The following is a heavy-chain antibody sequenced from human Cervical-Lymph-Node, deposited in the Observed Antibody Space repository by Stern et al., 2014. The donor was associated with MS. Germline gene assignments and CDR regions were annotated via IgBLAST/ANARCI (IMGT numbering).Heavy chain of an antibody. Sequence: EDRLVESGGGLVKPGGSLRLSCAASGFTFRSYSMNWVRQAPGKGLEWVASISSGGSYIYYADSLKGRFTISRDNAKNSLYLQMNSLRAEDTAVYYCARGRGGNYRYYFDYWGQGTLVTVSS. J-gene: IGHJ4*02. CDR2: ISSGGSYI. CDR3: ARGRGGNYRYYFDY. D-gene: IGHD4-23*01. V-gene: IGHV3-21*01. CDR1: GFTFRSYS.